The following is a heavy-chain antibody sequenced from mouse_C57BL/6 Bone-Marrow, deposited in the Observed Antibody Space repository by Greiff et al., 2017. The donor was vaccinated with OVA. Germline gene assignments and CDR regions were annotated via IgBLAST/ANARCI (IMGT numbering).Heavy chain of an antibody. CDR1: GYTFTNYW. Sequence: QVQLQQPGAELVRPGTSVKLSCKASGYTFTNYWMHWVKQRPGQGLEWIGVFAPSDSYINYNQKFKGRATLTVDTPSSTAYMHISILTSEDSAVYYCAHYGSRLYLHYWGQGTSLTVTS. D-gene: IGHD1-1*01. CDR2: FAPSDSYI. CDR3: AHYGSRLYLHY. V-gene: IGHV1-59*01. J-gene: IGHJ2*02.